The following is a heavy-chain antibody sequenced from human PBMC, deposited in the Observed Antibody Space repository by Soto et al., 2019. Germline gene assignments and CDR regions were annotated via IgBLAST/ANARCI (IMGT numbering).Heavy chain of an antibody. CDR1: GYTFTGYY. V-gene: IGHV1-2*04. CDR2: INPNSGGT. D-gene: IGHD4-17*01. J-gene: IGHJ4*02. CDR3: ARDIAVTYGGNANSAFDY. Sequence: ASVKVSCKASGYTFTGYYMHWVRQAPGQGLEWKGWINPNSGGTNYAQKFQGWVTMTRDTSISTAYMELSRLRSDDTALYYCARDIAVTYGGNANSAFDYWGQGTLVTVSS.